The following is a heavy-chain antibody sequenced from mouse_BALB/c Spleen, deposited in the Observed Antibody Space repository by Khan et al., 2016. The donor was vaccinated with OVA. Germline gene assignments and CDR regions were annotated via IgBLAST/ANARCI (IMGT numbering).Heavy chain of an antibody. CDR1: GYTFADYE. V-gene: IGHV1-15*01. J-gene: IGHJ3*01. CDR2: IAPGTGGT. Sequence: QVQLQQSGAELVRPGASVTLSCKASGYTFADYEMHWVKQTPVHGLQWIGAIAPGTGGTTYNETFKGKAPLTVDKSSSPAYIEIRSLTSEDSAVYYCISSCDAGGLVYWGQGTPVTVSA. CDR3: ISSCDAGGLVY. D-gene: IGHD2-13*01.